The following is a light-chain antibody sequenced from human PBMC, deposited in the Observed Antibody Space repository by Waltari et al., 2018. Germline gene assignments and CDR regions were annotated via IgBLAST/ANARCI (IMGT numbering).Light chain of an antibody. Sequence: QSALTQPASVSGSPGQSITIPCTGTSSDVGCYNYVSWYQQHPGKAPQLMIYDVSNRPSGVSNRFSGSKSGNTASLTISGLQAEDEADYYCSSYISSSTLELFGGGTSLTVL. CDR3: SSYISSSTLEL. V-gene: IGLV2-14*03. CDR1: SSDVGCYNY. J-gene: IGLJ2*01. CDR2: DVS.